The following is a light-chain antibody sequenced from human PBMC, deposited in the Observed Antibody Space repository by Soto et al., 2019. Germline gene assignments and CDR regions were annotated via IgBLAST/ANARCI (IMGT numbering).Light chain of an antibody. CDR2: AAS. J-gene: IGKJ5*01. Sequence: DIPMTQSPSSLSASVGDRVTITCRASQSISSYLNWYQQKPGKAPKLLIYAASSLQSGVPSRFSGSGSGTDFTLTISSLQPEDFATYYCQQSYSTLIIFGQGTRLEIK. CDR1: QSISSY. CDR3: QQSYSTLII. V-gene: IGKV1-39*01.